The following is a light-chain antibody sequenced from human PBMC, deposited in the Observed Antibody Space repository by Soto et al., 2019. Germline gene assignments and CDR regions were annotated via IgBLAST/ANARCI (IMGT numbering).Light chain of an antibody. CDR3: QSYDGRLSGQV. CDR2: ENN. V-gene: IGLV1-40*01. Sequence: QSVLTQPPSVSGAPGQRVTISCTGSTSNIGAGYEAHWYQHVPWTAPKLLIYENNKRPSGVPDRFSVSKSGPSASLAITGLQADDEAEYYCQSYDGRLSGQVFRTRTKVTVL. CDR1: TSNIGAGYE. J-gene: IGLJ1*01.